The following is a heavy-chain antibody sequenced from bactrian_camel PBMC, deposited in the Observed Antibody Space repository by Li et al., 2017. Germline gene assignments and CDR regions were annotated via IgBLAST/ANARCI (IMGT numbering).Heavy chain of an antibody. CDR3: AASWDVTAREALGSIASPEFGY. V-gene: IGHV3S55*01. Sequence: HVQLVESGGGSVQAGGSLRLSCEFSGYVVSTYCMGWFRQSPGKEREGVAAECTGASAEYADSVKGRFIISQDKAKNTVYLQMDNLKPEDSATYRCAASWDVTAREALGSIASPEFGYWGEGTQVTVS. J-gene: IGHJ6*01. D-gene: IGHD3*01. CDR2: ECTGASA. CDR1: GYVVSTYC.